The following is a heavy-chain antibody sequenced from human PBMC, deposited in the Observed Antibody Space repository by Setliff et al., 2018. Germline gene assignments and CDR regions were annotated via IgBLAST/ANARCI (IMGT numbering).Heavy chain of an antibody. V-gene: IGHV4-39*07. CDR1: GGSISSSSYY. CDR2: IYYSGST. J-gene: IGHJ4*02. CDR3: ARTLYDYDILTGPGYYFDY. Sequence: SETLSLTCTVSGGSISSSSYYWGWIRQPPGKGLEWIGSIYYSGSTYYNPSLKSRVTISVDTAKNQFSLKLSSVTAADTAVYYCARTLYDYDILTGPGYYFDYWGQGTLVTVSS. D-gene: IGHD3-9*01.